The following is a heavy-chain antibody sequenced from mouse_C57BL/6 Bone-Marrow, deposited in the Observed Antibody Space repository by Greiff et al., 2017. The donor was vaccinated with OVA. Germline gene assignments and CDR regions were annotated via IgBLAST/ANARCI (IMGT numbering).Heavy chain of an antibody. CDR1: GYTFTDYY. J-gene: IGHJ4*01. CDR3: AREGSGGAMDY. CDR2: INPNNGGT. V-gene: IGHV1-26*01. Sequence: EVQLQQSGPELVKPGASVKISCKASGYTFTDYYMNWVKQSHGKSLEWIGDINPNNGGTSYNQKFKGKATLTVDKSSSTAYMELRSLTSEDSAVYYCAREGSGGAMDYWGQGTSVTVSS. D-gene: IGHD1-1*02.